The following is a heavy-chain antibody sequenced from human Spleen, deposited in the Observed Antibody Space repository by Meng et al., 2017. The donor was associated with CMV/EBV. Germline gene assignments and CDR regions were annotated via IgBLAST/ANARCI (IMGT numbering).Heavy chain of an antibody. V-gene: IGHV4-39*01. Sequence: GSISSRSSYWGWIRQPPGKGLEWIGSMFYTGTTHYNPSLKSRVTISGDTSKNQFSLKLSSVTAADTAVYYCASVSDFWSGYQPAWGQGTLVTVSS. D-gene: IGHD3-3*01. CDR3: ASVSDFWSGYQPA. CDR2: MFYTGTT. J-gene: IGHJ4*02. CDR1: GSISSRSSY.